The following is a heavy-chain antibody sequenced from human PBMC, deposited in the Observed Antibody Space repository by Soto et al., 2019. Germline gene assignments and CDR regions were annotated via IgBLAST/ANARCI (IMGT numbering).Heavy chain of an antibody. Sequence: QVPLVQSGAEVKKPGSSVKVSCKASGGTFSSYAISWVRQAPGQGLEWMGGIIPIFGTANYAQKFQGRVTITADESTSTAYMELSSLRSEDTAVYYCARDDSPFEAGRGAFDIWGQGTMVTVSS. CDR3: ARDDSPFEAGRGAFDI. J-gene: IGHJ3*02. CDR1: GGTFSSYA. CDR2: IIPIFGTA. V-gene: IGHV1-69*01. D-gene: IGHD3-10*01.